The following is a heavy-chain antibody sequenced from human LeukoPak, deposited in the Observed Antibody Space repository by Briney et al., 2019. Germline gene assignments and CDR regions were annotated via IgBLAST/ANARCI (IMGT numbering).Heavy chain of an antibody. CDR1: GFTFSSYA. Sequence: GGSLRLSCAASGFTFSSYAMSWVRQAPGKGLEWVSAISGSGGSTYYADSVKGRFTISRDNSKNTLYLQMNSLRAEDTAVSYCAKPRRHSSGWYGGGDYWGQGTLVTVSS. CDR3: AKPRRHSSGWYGGGDY. D-gene: IGHD6-19*01. V-gene: IGHV3-23*01. J-gene: IGHJ4*02. CDR2: ISGSGGST.